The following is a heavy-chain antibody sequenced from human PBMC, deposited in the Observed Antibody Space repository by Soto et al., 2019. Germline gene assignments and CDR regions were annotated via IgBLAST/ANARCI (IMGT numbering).Heavy chain of an antibody. D-gene: IGHD6-6*01. CDR3: GRAGSGRRGGEQLGPPRGHYYMDV. CDR2: IIPILGIA. V-gene: IGHV1-69*02. Sequence: GASVKVSCKASGGTFSSYTISWVRQAPGKGLEWMGRIIPILGIANYAQKFQGRVTITADQSTSTASMALSSLSSEDTAVYYCGRAGSGRRGGEQLGPPRGHYYMDVWGKGTTVTVSS. J-gene: IGHJ6*03. CDR1: GGTFSSYT.